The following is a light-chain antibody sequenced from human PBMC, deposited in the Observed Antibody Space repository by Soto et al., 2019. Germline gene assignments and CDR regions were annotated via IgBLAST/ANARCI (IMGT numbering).Light chain of an antibody. CDR2: AAS. V-gene: IGKV1-9*01. CDR3: QQLNSYPLT. CDR1: QGISSY. Sequence: IQLTQSPSSLSASVGDRVTITCRASQGISSYLTWYQQKPGKAPKLLIYAASTLQSGVPSRFSGSGSGTDFTLIISSLQPEDFATYHCQQLNSYPLTFGGGTKVDIK. J-gene: IGKJ4*01.